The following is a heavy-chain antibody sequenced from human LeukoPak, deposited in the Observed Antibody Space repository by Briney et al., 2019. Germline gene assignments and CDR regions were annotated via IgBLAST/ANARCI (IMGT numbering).Heavy chain of an antibody. CDR2: ISATGLST. Sequence: GGSLRLSCTASDFAFTSSGMSWVRQVPGTGLEWVSFISATGLSTYCADSVKGHFTVSRDNSKNTLYLQMNSLRAADTAVYYCAKLMRHMMEDVLDLWGQGTVVTVSS. CDR1: DFAFTSSG. J-gene: IGHJ3*01. D-gene: IGHD3-16*01. V-gene: IGHV3-23*01. CDR3: AKLMRHMMEDVLDL.